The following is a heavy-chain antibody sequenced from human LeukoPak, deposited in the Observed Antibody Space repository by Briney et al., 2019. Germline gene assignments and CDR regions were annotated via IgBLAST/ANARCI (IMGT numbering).Heavy chain of an antibody. V-gene: IGHV1-18*01. J-gene: IGHJ4*02. D-gene: IGHD5-18*01. CDR3: ARGHIQLWTLFDY. CDR1: GYTFTSYG. CDR2: ISAYNGNT. Sequence: GASVKVSCKASGYTFTSYGISWVRQAPGQGLEWMGWISAYNGNTNYAQKLQGRVTITTDESTSTAYMELSSLRSEDTAVYYCARGHIQLWTLFDYWGQGTLVTVSS.